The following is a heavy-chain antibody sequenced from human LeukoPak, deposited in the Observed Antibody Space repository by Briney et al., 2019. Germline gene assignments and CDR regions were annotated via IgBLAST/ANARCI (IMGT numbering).Heavy chain of an antibody. V-gene: IGHV3-33*06. CDR1: GFTFSIYG. CDR3: AKDYGGNYFDY. D-gene: IGHD4-23*01. Sequence: PGRSLRLSCAASGFTFSIYGMHWVRQAPGKGLEWGADIWYDGSNKYYADSVKGRFTISRDNSKNTLYLQMNSLRAEDTAVYYCAKDYGGNYFDYWGQGTLVTVSS. CDR2: IWYDGSNK. J-gene: IGHJ4*02.